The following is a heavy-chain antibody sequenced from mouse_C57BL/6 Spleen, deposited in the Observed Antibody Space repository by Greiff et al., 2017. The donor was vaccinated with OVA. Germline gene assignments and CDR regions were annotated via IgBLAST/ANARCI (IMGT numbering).Heavy chain of an antibody. V-gene: IGHV5-4*01. J-gene: IGHJ1*03. CDR3: AREWDVDWYFDV. D-gene: IGHD4-1*01. CDR2: ISDGGSYT. CDR1: GFTFSSYA. Sequence: EVQLVESGGGLVKPGGSLKLSCAASGFTFSSYAMSWVRQTPEKRLEWVATISDGGSYTYYPDNVKGRFTISRDNAKNNLYLQMSHLKSEDTAMYYCAREWDVDWYFDVWGTGTTVTVSS.